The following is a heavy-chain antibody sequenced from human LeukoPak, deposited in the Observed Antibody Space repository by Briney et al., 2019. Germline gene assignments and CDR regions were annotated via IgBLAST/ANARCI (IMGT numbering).Heavy chain of an antibody. J-gene: IGHJ4*02. D-gene: IGHD7-27*01. Sequence: GGSLRPSCAASGFTFSSYSMNWVRQAPGKGLEWVSSISSSSSYIYYADSVKGRFTISRDNAKNSLYLQMNSLRAEDTAVYYCARYIAGEEFDYWGQGTLVTVSS. CDR3: ARYIAGEEFDY. V-gene: IGHV3-21*01. CDR1: GFTFSSYS. CDR2: ISSSSSYI.